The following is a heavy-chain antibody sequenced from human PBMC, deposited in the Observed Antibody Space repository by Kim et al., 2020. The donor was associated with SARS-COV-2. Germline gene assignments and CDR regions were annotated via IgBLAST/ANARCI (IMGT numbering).Heavy chain of an antibody. CDR3: AKDRREQRDYYYGMDV. CDR1: GFIFGDYA. J-gene: IGHJ6*02. D-gene: IGHD1-1*01. V-gene: IGHV3-9*01. CDR2: IRWNSERM. Sequence: GGSLRLSCAASGFIFGDYAMHWVRQAPGKGLEWVSGIRWNSERMDYADSVKGRFTISRDNAKNSLYLQMNNLRAEDTALYYCAKDRREQRDYYYGMDVWGRGTTVTVSS.